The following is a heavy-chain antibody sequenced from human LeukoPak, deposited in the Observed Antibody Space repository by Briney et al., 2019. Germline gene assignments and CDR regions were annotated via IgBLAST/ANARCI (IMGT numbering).Heavy chain of an antibody. D-gene: IGHD5-24*01. CDR2: FEPEDGET. Sequence: ASVKVSCKVSGYTLTELSMHWVRQAPGKGLEWMGGFEPEDGETIYAQKFQGRVTMTGDTSTDTAYMELSSLRSEDTAVYYCAHGKGRWLHLIYWGQGTLVTVSS. CDR3: AHGKGRWLHLIY. J-gene: IGHJ4*02. CDR1: GYTLTELS. V-gene: IGHV1-24*01.